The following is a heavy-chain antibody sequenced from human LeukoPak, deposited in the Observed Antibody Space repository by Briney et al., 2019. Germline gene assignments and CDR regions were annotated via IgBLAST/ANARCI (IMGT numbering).Heavy chain of an antibody. J-gene: IGHJ5*02. Sequence: SVKVSCKASGGTFSSYAISWVRQAPGQGLEWMGGIIPIFGTANYAQKFQGRVTITTDESTSTAYMELSSLRSEDTAVYYCACVPTVVAANNWFDPWGQGTLVTVSS. CDR1: GGTFSSYA. V-gene: IGHV1-69*05. D-gene: IGHD2-15*01. CDR3: ACVPTVVAANNWFDP. CDR2: IIPIFGTA.